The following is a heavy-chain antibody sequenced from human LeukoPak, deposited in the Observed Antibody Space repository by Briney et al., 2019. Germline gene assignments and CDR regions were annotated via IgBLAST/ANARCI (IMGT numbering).Heavy chain of an antibody. CDR1: GGSISSSSYY. D-gene: IGHD6-6*01. Sequence: SETLSLTCTVSGGSISSSSYYWGWIRQPPGKGLEWIGSIYYSGSTYYNPSLKSRVTISVDTSKNQFSLKLSSVTAADTAVYYCARASSIATKAIDYWGQGTLVTVSS. CDR3: ARASSIATKAIDY. CDR2: IYYSGST. V-gene: IGHV4-39*07. J-gene: IGHJ4*02.